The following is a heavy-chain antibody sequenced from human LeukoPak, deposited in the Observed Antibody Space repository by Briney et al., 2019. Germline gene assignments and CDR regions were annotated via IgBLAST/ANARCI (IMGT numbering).Heavy chain of an antibody. CDR2: ISGSGGST. CDR3: AKSSGEYWLVWDY. CDR1: GFTFSSYA. J-gene: IGHJ4*02. Sequence: GGSLRLSCAASGFTFSSYAMSWVRQAPGKGLEWVSAISGSGGSTYYADSVKGRFTISRDNSKNTLYLQMNSLRADDTAVYYCAKSSGEYWLVWDYWGQGTLVTVSS. D-gene: IGHD3-16*01. V-gene: IGHV3-23*01.